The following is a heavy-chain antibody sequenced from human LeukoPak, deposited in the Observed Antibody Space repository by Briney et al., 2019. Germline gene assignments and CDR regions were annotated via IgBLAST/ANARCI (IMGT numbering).Heavy chain of an antibody. J-gene: IGHJ3*02. CDR3: AKGIRGVPNDAFDI. Sequence: PGGSLRLSCAASGFTFSSYSMNWVRQAPGKGLEWVSGISGSGYSTYYADSVKGRFTISRDNSKNTLYLQTNSLRAEDTAVYYCAKGIRGVPNDAFDIWGQGTMVTVSS. V-gene: IGHV3-23*01. D-gene: IGHD3-10*01. CDR1: GFTFSSYS. CDR2: ISGSGYST.